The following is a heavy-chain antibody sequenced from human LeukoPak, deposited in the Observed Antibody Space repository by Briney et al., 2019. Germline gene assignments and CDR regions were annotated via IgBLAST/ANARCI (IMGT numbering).Heavy chain of an antibody. J-gene: IGHJ4*02. CDR3: AHNILTLYGDHFDD. CDR2: IYWNDDK. CDR1: GFSLSTSGVG. D-gene: IGHD4-17*01. Sequence: SGPTLVNPTQTLTLTCTFSGFSLSTSGVGVGWIRQPPGKALEWLALIYWNDDKRYSPSLKSRLTVTEDTSKNQVILTMTNMAPVDTATYYCAHNILTLYGDHFDDWGQGTLVTVSS. V-gene: IGHV2-5*01.